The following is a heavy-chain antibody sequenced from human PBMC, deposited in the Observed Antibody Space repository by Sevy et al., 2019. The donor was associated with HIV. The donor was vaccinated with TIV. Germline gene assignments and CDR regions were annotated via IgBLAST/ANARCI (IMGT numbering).Heavy chain of an antibody. V-gene: IGHV5-51*01. CDR3: ARHERWELLSNDAFDI. J-gene: IGHJ3*02. CDR1: GYSFTSYC. D-gene: IGHD1-26*01. Sequence: GESLKISCKGSGYSFTSYCIGWVRQMPGKGLEWMGIIYHGDSDTRYSPSFQGQVTISADKSISTAYLQWSSLKASDTAMYYCARHERWELLSNDAFDIWGQGTMVTVSS. CDR2: IYHGDSDT.